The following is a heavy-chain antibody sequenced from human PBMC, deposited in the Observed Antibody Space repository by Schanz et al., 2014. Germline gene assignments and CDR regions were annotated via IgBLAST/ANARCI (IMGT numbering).Heavy chain of an antibody. CDR2: IKHDGSVK. D-gene: IGHD6-13*01. J-gene: IGHJ4*02. CDR3: VSQTGSPDY. V-gene: IGHV3-7*02. CDR1: GFTFSSNS. Sequence: EVQLVESGGGLVQPGGSLRLSCAASGFTFSSNSMNWVRQAPGKGPEWVANIKHDGSVKDYVDSVEGRFTISRDNAKRTLCLRMNSLRVEYTAGYFSVSQTGSPDYWGQGTLVTVSS.